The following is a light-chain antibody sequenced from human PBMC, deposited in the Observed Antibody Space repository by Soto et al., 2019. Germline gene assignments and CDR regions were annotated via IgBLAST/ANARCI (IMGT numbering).Light chain of an antibody. Sequence: QSVLTRPASVSGSPGQSITISCTGTSSDISIYNYVSWYQQHPGKAPKLIIYGVTNRPSGVSNRFSGSKSGNTASLTISGLQAEDEADYHCSSYTSGSSHYVFGTGTKVTVL. V-gene: IGLV2-14*03. CDR1: SSDISIYNY. CDR2: GVT. CDR3: SSYTSGSSHYV. J-gene: IGLJ1*01.